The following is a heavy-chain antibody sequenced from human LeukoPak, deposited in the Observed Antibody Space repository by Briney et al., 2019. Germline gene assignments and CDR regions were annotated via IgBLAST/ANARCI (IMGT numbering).Heavy chain of an antibody. D-gene: IGHD6-19*01. CDR1: GGSISSYY. CDR3: ARRVAVAGYYFYYGLDV. V-gene: IGHV4-59*12. Sequence: SETLSLTCTVSGGSISSYYWSWIRQPPGKGLEWIAYISDIGSINYNPSLKSRVTLSVDTSKNHFSLRLGSVTAADTAIYYCARRVAVAGYYFYYGLDVWGQGTTVTVSS. CDR2: ISDIGSI. J-gene: IGHJ6*02.